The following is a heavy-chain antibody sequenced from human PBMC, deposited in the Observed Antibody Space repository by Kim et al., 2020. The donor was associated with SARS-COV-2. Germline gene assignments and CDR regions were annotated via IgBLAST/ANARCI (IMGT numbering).Heavy chain of an antibody. CDR3: AKGRSSGKVDWFDP. J-gene: IGHJ5*02. Sequence: AVSVKGRFTISRDNSRNTVSLQMNTLPVDDTAVYYCAKGRSSGKVDWFDPWGQGTLVTVAS. D-gene: IGHD5-12*01. V-gene: IGHV3-23*01.